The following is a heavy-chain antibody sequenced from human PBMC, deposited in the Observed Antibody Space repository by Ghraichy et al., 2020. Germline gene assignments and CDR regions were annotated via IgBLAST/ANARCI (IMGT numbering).Heavy chain of an antibody. CDR2: IIPMFGTA. CDR3: ARGVNRNHGRSGHYYYGMDV. V-gene: IGHV1-69*13. D-gene: IGHD1-14*01. CDR1: GGTFSSDV. J-gene: IGHJ6*02. Sequence: SVKVSCKASGGTFSSDVISWVRQAPGQGLEWMGGIIPMFGTANHAQKFQGRVTFTAHEFTSTAYMELSSLRSEDTAVYYCARGVNRNHGRSGHYYYGMDVWGQGTTVNVSS.